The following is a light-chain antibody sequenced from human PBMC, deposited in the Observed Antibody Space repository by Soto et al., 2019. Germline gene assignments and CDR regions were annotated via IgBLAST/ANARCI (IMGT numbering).Light chain of an antibody. CDR2: DAS. J-gene: IGKJ1*01. Sequence: DIQMTQSPSTLSASVGDRVTITCRVSQSISTWLAWYQQKPGKAPKLLIYDASSLQSGVPSRFSGSGSGTEFTLTISSLQPDHFATYYCQQNNSYSLTFVQGTKVQIK. CDR1: QSISTW. CDR3: QQNNSYSLT. V-gene: IGKV1-5*01.